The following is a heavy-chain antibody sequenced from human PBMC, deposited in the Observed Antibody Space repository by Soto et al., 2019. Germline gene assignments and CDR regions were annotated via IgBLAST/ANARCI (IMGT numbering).Heavy chain of an antibody. CDR2: ISYDGSNK. Sequence: SLRLSCAASGFTFNNYNMHWVRQAPGKGLEWVARISYDGSNKNYPDSVKGRFIISRYNSENTLYLQMNSLRAEDTAVYYCAKDLPPPQYYYYGMDVWGQGTTVTVSS. V-gene: IGHV3-30*18. CDR1: GFTFNNYN. CDR3: AKDLPPPQYYYYGMDV. J-gene: IGHJ6*02.